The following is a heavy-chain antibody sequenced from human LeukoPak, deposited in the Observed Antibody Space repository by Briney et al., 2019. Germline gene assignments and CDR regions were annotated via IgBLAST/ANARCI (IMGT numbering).Heavy chain of an antibody. D-gene: IGHD6-13*01. Sequence: GGSLRLSCAASGFTFSNYAMSWVRQAPGKGLEWVSTISGSGYSTYYADSVKGRFALSVDNSENSLFLYMNNLRAEDTAVYYCAKATYISSWNLYFDYWGQGTLVTVSS. CDR3: AKATYISSWNLYFDY. J-gene: IGHJ4*02. CDR2: ISGSGYST. CDR1: GFTFSNYA. V-gene: IGHV3-23*01.